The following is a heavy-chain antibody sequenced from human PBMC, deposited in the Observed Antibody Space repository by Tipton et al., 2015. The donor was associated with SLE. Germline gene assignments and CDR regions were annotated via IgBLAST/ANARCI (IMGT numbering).Heavy chain of an antibody. CDR2: IYYSGST. Sequence: LRLSCTVSGGSISSSSYYWGWIRQPPGKGLEWIGSIYYSGSTYYNPSLKSRVTISVDTSKNQFSLKLSSVTAADTAVYYCARLQYSSGPFDYWGQGTLVTVSS. D-gene: IGHD6-19*01. V-gene: IGHV4-39*01. J-gene: IGHJ4*02. CDR3: ARLQYSSGPFDY. CDR1: GGSISSSSYY.